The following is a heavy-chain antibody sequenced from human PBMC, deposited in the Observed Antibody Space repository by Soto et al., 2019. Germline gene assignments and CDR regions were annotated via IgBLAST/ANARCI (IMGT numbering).Heavy chain of an antibody. CDR1: GYTFTNYA. D-gene: IGHD3-10*01. CDR3: ARRNVYGSGSYSFDS. V-gene: IGHV1-3*01. Sequence: QVQLVQSGAEVKKPGASVKVSCKASGYTFTNYAMHWVRQAPGQRLEWMGWINAAIGNTKYSQKFQGSVTITRDTSANTAYMELSRLRSEDTAVYYCARRNVYGSGSYSFDSWGQGTLVTVSS. J-gene: IGHJ4*02. CDR2: INAAIGNT.